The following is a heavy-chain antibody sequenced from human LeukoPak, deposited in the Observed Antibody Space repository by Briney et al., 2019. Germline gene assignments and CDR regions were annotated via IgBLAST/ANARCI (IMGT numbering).Heavy chain of an antibody. CDR1: GFTFSSYW. J-gene: IGHJ4*02. Sequence: GGSLRLSCAVSGFTFSSYWMTWFRQAPGKGLEWVANIKQDGSEENYVDSVKGRFTISRDNAKNSLYLQMNSLRGEDTAVYFCAREGGWGSPAGYWGQGTLVTVSS. CDR3: AREGGWGSPAGY. V-gene: IGHV3-7*01. CDR2: IKQDGSEE. D-gene: IGHD2-2*01.